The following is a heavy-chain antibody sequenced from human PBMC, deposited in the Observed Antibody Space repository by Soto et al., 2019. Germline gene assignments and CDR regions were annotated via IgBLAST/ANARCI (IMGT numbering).Heavy chain of an antibody. D-gene: IGHD2-2*01. CDR1: GGSISSYY. CDR3: ATGYCSSTSCPKQYGMDV. J-gene: IGHJ6*02. Sequence: QVQLQESGPGLVKPSETLSLTCTVSGGSISSYYWSWIRQPPGKGLEWIGYIYYSGSTNYNPSLKRRVTISVDTSKNQFSLKLSSVTAADTAVYYCATGYCSSTSCPKQYGMDVWGQGTTVTVSS. CDR2: IYYSGST. V-gene: IGHV4-59*01.